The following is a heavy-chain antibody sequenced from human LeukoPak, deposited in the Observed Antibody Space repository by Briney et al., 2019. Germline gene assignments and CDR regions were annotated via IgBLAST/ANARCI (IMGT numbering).Heavy chain of an antibody. CDR3: ARDLSRWDYSNPPLDY. CDR1: GFTFSDYY. Sequence: GGSLRLSCAASGFTFSDYYMSWIRQAPGKGLEWVSYISSSGSTIYYADSVKGRFTISRDNAKNSLYLQMNSLRAEDTAVYYCARDLSRWDYSNPPLDYWGQGTLVTVSS. D-gene: IGHD4-4*01. V-gene: IGHV3-11*01. J-gene: IGHJ4*02. CDR2: ISSSGSTI.